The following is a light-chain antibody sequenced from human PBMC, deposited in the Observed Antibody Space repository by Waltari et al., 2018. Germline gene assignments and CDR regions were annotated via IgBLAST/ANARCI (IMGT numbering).Light chain of an antibody. V-gene: IGKV1-27*01. Sequence: DIQMTQSPSSLSASIGHRVTMTCRASQDISNYLAWYQQKPGKVPKLLIYGATTLQTGVPSRFSGSGSGTDFTLTISSLQPEDVATYYCQRYSNTPRTFGQGTKLEIK. J-gene: IGKJ2*02. CDR2: GAT. CDR1: QDISNY. CDR3: QRYSNTPRT.